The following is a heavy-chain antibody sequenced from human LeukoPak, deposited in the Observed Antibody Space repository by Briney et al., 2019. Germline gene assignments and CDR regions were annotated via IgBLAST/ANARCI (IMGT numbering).Heavy chain of an antibody. V-gene: IGHV1-2*04. J-gene: IGHJ6*04. Sequence: ASVKVSCKAFGYTFTGYYMHWVRQAPGQGLEWMGWINPNSGGTNYAQKFQGWVTMTRDTSISTAYMELSRLRSDDTAVYYCARGGRYSSSWYSHYYYGMDVWGKGTTVTVSS. CDR3: ARGGRYSSSWYSHYYYGMDV. CDR1: GYTFTGYY. CDR2: INPNSGGT. D-gene: IGHD6-13*01.